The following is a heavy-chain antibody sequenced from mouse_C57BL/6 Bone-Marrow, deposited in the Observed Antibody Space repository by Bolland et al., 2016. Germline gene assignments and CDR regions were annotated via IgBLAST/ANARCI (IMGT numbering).Heavy chain of an antibody. J-gene: IGHJ3*01. CDR2: GST. CDR3: ASGGVLRRAMDY. Sequence: GSTNYNSALKSRLSISKDNSKSQVFLKMNSLQTDDTAMYYCASGGVLRRAMDYWGQGTLV. V-gene: IGHV2-6*01. D-gene: IGHD2-4*01.